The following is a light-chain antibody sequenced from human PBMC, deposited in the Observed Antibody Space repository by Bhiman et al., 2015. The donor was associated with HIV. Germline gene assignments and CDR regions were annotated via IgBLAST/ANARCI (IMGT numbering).Light chain of an antibody. CDR3: SAWDDSLHAWV. J-gene: IGLJ3*02. V-gene: IGLV2-11*01. CDR2: DVS. CDR1: SSDVGGYDY. Sequence: QSALTQPASVSGSPGQSITISCTGTSSDVGGYDYVSWYQHHAGKAPKLMIYDVSKRPSGVPDRFSGSKSGTSASLAISGLQAEDEGDYYCSAWDDSLHAWVFGGGTKLTVL.